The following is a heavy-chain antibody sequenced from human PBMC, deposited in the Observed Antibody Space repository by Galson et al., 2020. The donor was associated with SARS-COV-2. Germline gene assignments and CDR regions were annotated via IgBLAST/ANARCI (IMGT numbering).Heavy chain of an antibody. J-gene: IGHJ4*02. CDR1: GGTFSSSD. Sequence: SVKVSCKASGGTFSSSDVNWVRQAPGQGLEWLGGSIHVFHTATYAQKFQGRVKITADEPTTTAYMELTSLRSDDTAVYFCVRGEVQTLDYWGQGTLVTVSS. CDR2: SIHVFHTA. D-gene: IGHD1-1*01. CDR3: VRGEVQTLDY. V-gene: IGHV1-69*13.